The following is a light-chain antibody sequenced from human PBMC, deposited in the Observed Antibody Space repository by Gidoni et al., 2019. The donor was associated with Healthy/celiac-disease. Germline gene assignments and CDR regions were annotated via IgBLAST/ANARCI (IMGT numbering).Light chain of an antibody. J-gene: IGKJ2*01. V-gene: IGKV3-11*01. CDR2: DAS. CDR3: QXXSNXXXT. Sequence: EIMLTQSPAPLSLSPGERATLSCRASQSVSSYLAWYQQKPGQAPRLLIYDASNRATGXXARXXGSGXXTDXXXTIXXXEPXXFAXXXCQXXSNXXXTFXXXTKLEIK. CDR1: QSVSSY.